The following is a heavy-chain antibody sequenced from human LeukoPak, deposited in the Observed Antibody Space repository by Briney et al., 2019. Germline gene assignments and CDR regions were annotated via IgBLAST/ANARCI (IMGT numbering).Heavy chain of an antibody. Sequence: GGSLRLSXAASGFTFSSYAMSWVRQAPGKGLEWVSAISDSGGSTYYADSVKGRFTISRDNSKNTLYLQMNSLRAEDTAVYYCAKGSYGGYFDYWGQGTLVTVSS. CDR3: AKGSYGGYFDY. CDR2: ISDSGGST. V-gene: IGHV3-23*01. CDR1: GFTFSSYA. J-gene: IGHJ4*02. D-gene: IGHD3-16*01.